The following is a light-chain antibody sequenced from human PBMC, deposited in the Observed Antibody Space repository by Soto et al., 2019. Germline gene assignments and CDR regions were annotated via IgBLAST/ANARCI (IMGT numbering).Light chain of an antibody. CDR1: QSISSW. J-gene: IGKJ2*01. V-gene: IGKV1-5*03. Sequence: IQMTQSPSTLSASVGDRVTITCRASQSISSWLAWYQQKPGKAPNLLIYKASSLESGVPSRFSGSGSGTEFTLTISSLQPDDFATYYCQHYNGAFGQGTKVDI. CDR2: KAS. CDR3: QHYNGA.